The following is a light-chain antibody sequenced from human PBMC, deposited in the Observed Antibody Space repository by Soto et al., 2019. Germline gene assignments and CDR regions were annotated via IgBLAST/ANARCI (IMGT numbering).Light chain of an antibody. CDR1: QTISSSY. CDR3: QQYGSAPPKVT. V-gene: IGKV3-20*01. CDR2: GAS. J-gene: IGKJ4*01. Sequence: EIVLTQSPGTLSLSPGERVTLSCRASQTISSSYLAWYQQKPGQAPRLLIYGASSRATGIPDRFSGSGSGKDFILTISRLEAEDFAVYYCQQYGSAPPKVTFGGGTKVEIK.